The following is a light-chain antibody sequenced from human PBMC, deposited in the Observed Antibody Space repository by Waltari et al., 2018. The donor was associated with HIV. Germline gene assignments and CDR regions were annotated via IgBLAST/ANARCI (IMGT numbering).Light chain of an antibody. CDR2: SNN. CDR3: AAWDGSLNGRVV. J-gene: IGLJ2*01. V-gene: IGLV1-44*01. CDR1: SYNIGSNT. Sequence: QSVLTQPPSASGTPGPRVTISCSGSSYNIGSNTVNWYQQLPGTAPKLLIYSNNQRHSGVPDRFSGSKSGTSASLAISGLQSEDEADYYCAAWDGSLNGRVVFGGGTKLTVL.